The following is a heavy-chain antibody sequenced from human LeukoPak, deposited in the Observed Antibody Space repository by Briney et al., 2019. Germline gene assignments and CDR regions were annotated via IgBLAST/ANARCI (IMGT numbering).Heavy chain of an antibody. D-gene: IGHD3-3*01. CDR2: IRYDGSNK. Sequence: GGSLRLSCAASGFTLSNHWMIWVRQAPGKGLEWVAFIRYDGSNKYYADSVKGRFTISRDNSKNTLYLQMNSLRAEDTAVYYCAKQYYDFWSGYYSIDYWGQGTLVTVSS. V-gene: IGHV3-30*02. CDR3: AKQYYDFWSGYYSIDY. J-gene: IGHJ4*02. CDR1: GFTLSNHW.